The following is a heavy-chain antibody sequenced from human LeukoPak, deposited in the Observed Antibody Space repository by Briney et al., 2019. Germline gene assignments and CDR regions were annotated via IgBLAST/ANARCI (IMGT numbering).Heavy chain of an antibody. D-gene: IGHD2-8*02. V-gene: IGHV3-7*01. CDR2: MKEDGGEK. CDR3: ARVRTEWYIDL. Sequence: GGSLRLSCAASGFIFSPYWVTWVRQVPGMGLEWVANMKEDGGEKFYVDSVRGRFTISRDNAKNSVYLQMNSLRVEDTGVYYCARVRTEWYIDLWGRGTLVTVST. CDR1: GFIFSPYW. J-gene: IGHJ2*01.